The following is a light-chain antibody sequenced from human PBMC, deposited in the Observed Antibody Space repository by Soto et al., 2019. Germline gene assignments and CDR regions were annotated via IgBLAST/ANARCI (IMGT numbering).Light chain of an antibody. CDR3: QQYNSYSHMYA. J-gene: IGKJ2*01. Sequence: DIQMTQSPSTLSASVGDRVTITCRASQSISSWLAWYQQKPGKAPKLLIYDASSLESGVPSRFSGSGSGTEFTPTISSLQPDDFATYFCQQYNSYSHMYAFGQGTKLEIK. CDR2: DAS. V-gene: IGKV1-5*01. CDR1: QSISSW.